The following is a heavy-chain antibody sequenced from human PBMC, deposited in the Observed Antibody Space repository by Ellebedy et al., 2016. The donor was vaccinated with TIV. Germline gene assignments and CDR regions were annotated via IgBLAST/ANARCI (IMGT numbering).Heavy chain of an antibody. J-gene: IGHJ4*02. CDR3: ARLGVIAAAGASDS. Sequence: PGGSLRLSCAASGFTFSGYYMSWFRQAPGKGPEWVSYISYSGDLMYYADSVKGRFTTSRDNAGNSLYLQMNSLRAEDTAVYYFARLGVIAAAGASDSWGQGTLVIVSS. D-gene: IGHD6-13*01. V-gene: IGHV3-11*01. CDR1: GFTFSGYY. CDR2: ISYSGDLM.